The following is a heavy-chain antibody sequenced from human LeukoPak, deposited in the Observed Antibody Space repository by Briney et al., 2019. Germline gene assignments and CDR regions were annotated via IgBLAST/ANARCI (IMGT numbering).Heavy chain of an antibody. CDR1: GGSISSYY. V-gene: IGHV4-4*07. J-gene: IGHJ6*03. Sequence: SETLSLTCTVSGGSISSYYWSWIRQPAGKGLEWIGRIYTSGSTNYNPSLKSRVTISVDTSKNQFSLKLSSVTAADTAVYYCARNPGNYYYYYMDVWGKGTTVTISS. CDR3: ARNPGNYYYYYMDV. CDR2: IYTSGST.